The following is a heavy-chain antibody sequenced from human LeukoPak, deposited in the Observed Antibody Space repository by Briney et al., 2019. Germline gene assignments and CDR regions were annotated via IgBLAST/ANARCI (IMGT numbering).Heavy chain of an antibody. CDR1: GFTFSSYA. CDR3: VRVLSGSIYAFDI. CDR2: ISSNGGST. J-gene: IGHJ3*02. D-gene: IGHD1-26*01. Sequence: GGSLRLSCSASGFTFSSYAMHWVRQAPGKGLEFVSPISSNGGSTRSADSVKGRFTFSRDNSKNTLYLQVSSLRAEDTAVYYCVRVLSGSIYAFDIWGQGTMVTVSS. V-gene: IGHV3-64D*06.